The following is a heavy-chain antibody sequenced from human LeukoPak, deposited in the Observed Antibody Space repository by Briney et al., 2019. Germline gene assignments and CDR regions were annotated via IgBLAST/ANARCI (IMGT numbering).Heavy chain of an antibody. Sequence: PSETLSLTCTVSGGSISSHYWSWVRQPPGQGLEWIGYIYYSESTNYNPSLKSRVTISVDTSKNQFSLKLSSVTAADTAVYYCARHWGYYDILTGYYYYYGMDVWGQGTTVTVSS. V-gene: IGHV4-59*08. D-gene: IGHD3-9*01. J-gene: IGHJ6*02. CDR2: IYYSEST. CDR3: ARHWGYYDILTGYYYYYGMDV. CDR1: GGSISSHY.